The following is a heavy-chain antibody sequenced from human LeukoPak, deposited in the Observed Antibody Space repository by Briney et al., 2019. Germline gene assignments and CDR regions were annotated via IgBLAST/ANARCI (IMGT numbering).Heavy chain of an antibody. CDR3: ARDSLEVRGRDYFDY. J-gene: IGHJ4*02. D-gene: IGHD3-10*01. CDR2: ISSSGSTI. CDR1: GFTFSSYE. Sequence: GGSLRLSCAASGFTFSSYEMNWVRQAPGKGLEWVSYISSSGSTIYYADSVKGRFTISRDNAKNSLYLQMNSLRAEDTAGYYCARDSLEVRGRDYFDYWGQGTLVTVSS. V-gene: IGHV3-48*03.